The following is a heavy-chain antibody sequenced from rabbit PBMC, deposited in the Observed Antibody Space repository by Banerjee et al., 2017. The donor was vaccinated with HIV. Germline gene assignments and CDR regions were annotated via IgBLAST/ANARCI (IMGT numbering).Heavy chain of an antibody. D-gene: IGHD7-1*01. Sequence: QEQLEESGGDLVKPGASLTLTCTASGFSFSSSYDMCWVRQAPGKGLEWIACIYTGSSGSTYYASWAKGRFTISKTSSTTVTLQMTSLTAADTATYFCARFTTYAGYADHGYPYGYFSLWGQGTLVTVS. V-gene: IGHV1S45*01. CDR1: GFSFSSSYD. CDR2: IYTGSSGST. J-gene: IGHJ4*01. CDR3: ARFTTYAGYADHGYPYGYFSL.